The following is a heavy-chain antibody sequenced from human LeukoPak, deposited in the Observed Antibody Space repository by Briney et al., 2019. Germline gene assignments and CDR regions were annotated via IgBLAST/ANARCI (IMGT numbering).Heavy chain of an antibody. CDR2: ISSDGGST. Sequence: GGPLRLSCAASGFTFSMYAMHWVRQAPGKGLEYVSAISSDGGSTYYANSVKGRFTISRDNSKNTLYLQMGSLRAEDMAVYYCVNYGMDVWGQGTTATVSS. J-gene: IGHJ6*02. V-gene: IGHV3-64*01. CDR1: GFTFSMYA. CDR3: VNYGMDV.